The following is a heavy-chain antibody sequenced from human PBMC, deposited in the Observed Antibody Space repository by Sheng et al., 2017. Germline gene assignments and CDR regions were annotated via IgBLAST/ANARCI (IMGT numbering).Heavy chain of an antibody. Sequence: QVQLVQSGPEVKKPGASVKISCETSGYSFSRYGITWVRQAPGQGLEWMGWINPNYDTTNYAENLQGRVTMTTDTSTSTAFMELRGLTSDDTAVYYCARDYFCTSPTCYLEDTSFDPWGQGTLVTVSS. CDR3: ARDYFCTSPTCYLEDTSFDP. CDR1: GYSFSRYG. V-gene: IGHV1-18*01. CDR2: INPNYDTT. D-gene: IGHD2-2*01. J-gene: IGHJ5*02.